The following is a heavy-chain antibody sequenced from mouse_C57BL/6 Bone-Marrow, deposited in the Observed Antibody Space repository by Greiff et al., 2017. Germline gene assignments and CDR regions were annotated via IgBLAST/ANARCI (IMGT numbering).Heavy chain of an antibody. CDR3: ARLFITTVVYFDY. J-gene: IGHJ2*01. V-gene: IGHV5-6*01. CDR1: GLTFSSYG. D-gene: IGHD1-1*01. Sequence: EVQLVESGGDLVKPGGSLKLSCAASGLTFSSYGMSWVRQTPDKRLEWVATISSGGSYTYYPDSVKGRFTISRDNAKNTLYLQMSSLKSEDTAMYYCARLFITTVVYFDYWGQGTTLTVSS. CDR2: ISSGGSYT.